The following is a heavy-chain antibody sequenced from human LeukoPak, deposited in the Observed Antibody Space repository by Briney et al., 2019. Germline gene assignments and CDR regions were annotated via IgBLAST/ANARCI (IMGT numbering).Heavy chain of an antibody. CDR3: ARGLATIPSDY. D-gene: IGHD5-24*01. J-gene: IGHJ4*02. Sequence: GGSLRLSCAASGFTFSDYYMTWIRQAPGKGLEWVSYISSSGSTIYYTDSVKGRFTISRDNAKNSLYLQMNSLRAEDTAVFYCARGLATIPSDYWGQGTLVTVSS. CDR1: GFTFSDYY. CDR2: ISSSGSTI. V-gene: IGHV3-11*04.